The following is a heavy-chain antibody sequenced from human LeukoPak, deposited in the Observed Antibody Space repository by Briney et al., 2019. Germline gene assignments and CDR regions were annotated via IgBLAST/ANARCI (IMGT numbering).Heavy chain of an antibody. CDR3: ARLVADTSVLYYFDY. D-gene: IGHD6-19*01. CDR2: IYPGDSDT. Sequence: HGESLKISCKGSGYSFTGYWIGWVRQMPGKGLEWMGIIYPGDSDTRYSPSFQGQVTISADKSISTAYLQWSSLKASDTAMYYCARLVADTSVLYYFDYWGQGTLVTVSS. V-gene: IGHV5-51*01. CDR1: GYSFTGYW. J-gene: IGHJ4*02.